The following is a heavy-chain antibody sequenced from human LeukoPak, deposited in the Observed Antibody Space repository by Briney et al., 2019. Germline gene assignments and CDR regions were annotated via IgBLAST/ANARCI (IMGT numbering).Heavy chain of an antibody. V-gene: IGHV4-59*02. CDR2: INYSGST. CDR1: GGSVSSYY. Sequence: SETLSLTCTVSGGSVSSYYWSWIRQPPGKGLEWIGYINYSGSTNYNPSLKSRVTISEDTSKNQFSLKLNSLPTADTAVYYCTRGAGWLIDYWGQGTLVTVSS. J-gene: IGHJ4*02. D-gene: IGHD3-16*01. CDR3: TRGAGWLIDY.